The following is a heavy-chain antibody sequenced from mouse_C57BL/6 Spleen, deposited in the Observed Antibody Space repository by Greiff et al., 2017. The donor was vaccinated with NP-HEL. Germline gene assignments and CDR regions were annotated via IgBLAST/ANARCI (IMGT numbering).Heavy chain of an antibody. CDR2: IHPNSGST. J-gene: IGHJ1*03. V-gene: IGHV1-64*01. D-gene: IGHD1-1*01. CDR1: GYTFTSYW. CDR3: AREPYYYGSSYGYFDV. Sequence: QVQLKQPGAELVKPGASVKLSCKASGYTFTSYWMHWVKQRPGQGLEWIGMIHPNSGSTNYNEKFKSKATLTVDKSSSTAYMQLSSLTSEDSAVYYCAREPYYYGSSYGYFDVWGTGTTVTVSS.